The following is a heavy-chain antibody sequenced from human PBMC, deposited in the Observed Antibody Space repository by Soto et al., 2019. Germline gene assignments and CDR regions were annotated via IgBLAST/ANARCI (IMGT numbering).Heavy chain of an antibody. D-gene: IGHD3-3*01. V-gene: IGHV3-7*01. CDR3: ARIQGYDFWSGYYSCYYYYGMDV. CDR1: GFTFSSYW. Sequence: PRLSCAASGFTFSSYWMRWVRQAPGKGLEWVANIKQDGSEKYYVDSVKGRFTISIDNAKNSLYLQMNSPRAEDTAVYDCARIQGYDFWSGYYSCYYYYGMDVWGQGTTVTVSS. CDR2: IKQDGSEK. J-gene: IGHJ6*02.